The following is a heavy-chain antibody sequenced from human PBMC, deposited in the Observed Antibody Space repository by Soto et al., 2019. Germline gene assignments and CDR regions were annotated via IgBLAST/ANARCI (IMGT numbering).Heavy chain of an antibody. CDR2: IYYSGST. Sequence: SETLSLTCTVSGGSISSGDYYWSWIRQPPGKGLEWIGYIYYSGSTYYNPSLKSRVTISVDTSKNQFSLKLSSVTAADTAVYYCASARPHDSSGYSDFWGQGTLVTVSS. D-gene: IGHD3-22*01. V-gene: IGHV4-30-4*01. CDR1: GGSISSGDYY. CDR3: ASARPHDSSGYSDF. J-gene: IGHJ4*02.